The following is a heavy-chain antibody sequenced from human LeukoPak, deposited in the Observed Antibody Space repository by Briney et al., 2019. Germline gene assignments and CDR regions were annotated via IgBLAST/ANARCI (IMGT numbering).Heavy chain of an antibody. V-gene: IGHV1-18*01. D-gene: IGHD3-3*01. CDR1: GYTFTSYG. Sequence: ASVKVSCKASGYTFTSYGISWVRQAPGQGLEWMGWISAYDGNTNYAQKLQGRVTMTTDTSTSTAYMELRSLRSDDTAVYYCARDGPAAYYDFWSGYYLDYWGQGTLVTVSS. CDR2: ISAYDGNT. J-gene: IGHJ4*02. CDR3: ARDGPAAYYDFWSGYYLDY.